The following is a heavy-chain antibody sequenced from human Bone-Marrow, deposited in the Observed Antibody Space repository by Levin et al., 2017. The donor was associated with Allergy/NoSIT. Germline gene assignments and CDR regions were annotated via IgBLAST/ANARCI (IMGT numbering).Heavy chain of an antibody. D-gene: IGHD2-21*02. CDR2: IIPIFGTA. CDR1: GGTFSSYA. Sequence: AASVKVSCKASGGTFSSYAISWVRQAPGQGLEWMGGIIPIFGTANYAQKFQGRVTITADESTSTAYMELSSLRSEDTAVYYCARVPVAYCGGDCYYYFDYWGQGTLVTVSS. CDR3: ARVPVAYCGGDCYYYFDY. J-gene: IGHJ4*02. V-gene: IGHV1-69*13.